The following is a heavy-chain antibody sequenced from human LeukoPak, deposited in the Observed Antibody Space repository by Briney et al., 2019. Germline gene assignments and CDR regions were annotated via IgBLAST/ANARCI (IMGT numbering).Heavy chain of an antibody. Sequence: GGSLRLSCAASGFTFSTSPMNWVRQAPGKGTEWVSYISSSSCTIFYADSVKGRFTISRDNAENSLYLQMSSLRVEDTGIYYCAKAGIGADGAGFLCEYWGQGTLVTVSS. D-gene: IGHD1-1*01. CDR1: GFTFSTSP. CDR2: ISSSSCTI. CDR3: AKAGIGADGAGFLCEY. J-gene: IGHJ4*02. V-gene: IGHV3-48*04.